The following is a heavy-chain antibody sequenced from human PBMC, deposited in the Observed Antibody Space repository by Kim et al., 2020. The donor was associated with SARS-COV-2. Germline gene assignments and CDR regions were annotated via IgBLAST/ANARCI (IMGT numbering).Heavy chain of an antibody. CDR2: INTDTGNP. Sequence: ASVKVSCKASGYTFTNNAISWVRQAPGQGLEWMGWINTDTGNPTYAQAFTRRFVFSVDTSVTPAYLQISSLEAEDNALYYCARVIWGTYRYTDYWGQGTLVTVSS. J-gene: IGHJ4*02. CDR3: ARVIWGTYRYTDY. V-gene: IGHV7-4-1*02. D-gene: IGHD3-16*02. CDR1: GYTFTNNA.